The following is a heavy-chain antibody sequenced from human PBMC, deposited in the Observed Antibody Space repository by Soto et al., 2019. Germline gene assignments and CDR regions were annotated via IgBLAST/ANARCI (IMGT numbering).Heavy chain of an antibody. CDR2: ISYDGSNK. V-gene: IGHV3-30*09. D-gene: IGHD3-22*01. CDR1: GFTFSSYA. J-gene: IGHJ4*02. CDR3: ARESPSYYDSSGPVGY. Sequence: QVQLVESGGGVVQPGRSLRLSCAASGFTFSSYAMPWVRQAPGKGPAWAAVISYDGSNKYYADSVKGRFAISRDNSKNTLYLQMNSLRAEDTAVYYCARESPSYYDSSGPVGYWGQGPLVTVAS.